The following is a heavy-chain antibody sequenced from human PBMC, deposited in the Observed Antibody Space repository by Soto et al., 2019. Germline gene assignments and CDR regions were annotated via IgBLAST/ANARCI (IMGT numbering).Heavy chain of an antibody. CDR1: GFTFTNVA. Sequence: WSLRLSCAASGFTFTNVAMTWVRQAPGKGLEWVSTITDSGGSTDYADSVKGRFTISRDNSKSTLYLQMNNLRADDTAVYYCAKLYWNPRYFDYWGQGARVTVSS. D-gene: IGHD1-1*01. CDR2: ITDSGGST. J-gene: IGHJ4*02. CDR3: AKLYWNPRYFDY. V-gene: IGHV3-23*01.